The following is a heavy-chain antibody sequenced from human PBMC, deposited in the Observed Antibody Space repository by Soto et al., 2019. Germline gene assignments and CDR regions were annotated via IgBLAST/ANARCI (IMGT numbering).Heavy chain of an antibody. V-gene: IGHV3-48*01. CDR1: GFALSYYN. CDR3: VRDSAYSFDY. Sequence: GGSLRLSCAASGFALSYYNMKWVRQAPGKGLEWISDISSSSGATYYADSVKGRFTISRDYAKNSLYLQMNNLRVEDTAIYYCVRDSAYSFDYWGQGTLVTVSS. J-gene: IGHJ4*02. D-gene: IGHD2-21*01. CDR2: ISSSSGAT.